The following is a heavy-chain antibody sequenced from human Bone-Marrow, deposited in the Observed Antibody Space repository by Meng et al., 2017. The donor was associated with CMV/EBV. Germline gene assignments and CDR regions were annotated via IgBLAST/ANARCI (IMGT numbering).Heavy chain of an antibody. J-gene: IGHJ4*02. CDR1: GYTCSTYN. Sequence: CKASGYTCSTYNIYWVRQAPGQGLEWMGIFELSDSSSKYAQNFQGRITMTWDTSTNTVYMELSSLRSDDTAVYYCASSMTTVTTFDYWGQGTLVTVSS. V-gene: IGHV1-46*01. CDR3: ASSMTTVTTFDY. CDR2: FELSDSSS. D-gene: IGHD4-17*01.